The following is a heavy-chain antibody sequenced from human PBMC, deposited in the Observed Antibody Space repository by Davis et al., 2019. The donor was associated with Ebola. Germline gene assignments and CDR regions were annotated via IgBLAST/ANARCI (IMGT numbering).Heavy chain of an antibody. D-gene: IGHD2-2*01. CDR2: IYYSGST. CDR3: ARGGDIVVVPAARDWFDP. J-gene: IGHJ5*02. V-gene: IGHV4-59*12. Sequence: SETLSLTCTVSGGSISSYYWSWIRQPPGKGLEWIGYIYYSGSTYYNPSLKSRVTISVDTSKNQFSLKLSSVTAADTAVYYCARGGDIVVVPAARDWFDPWGQGTLVTVSS. CDR1: GGSISSYY.